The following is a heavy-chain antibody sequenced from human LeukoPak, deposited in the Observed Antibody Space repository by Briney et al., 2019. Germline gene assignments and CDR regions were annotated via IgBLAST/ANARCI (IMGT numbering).Heavy chain of an antibody. V-gene: IGHV3-23*01. Sequence: GGSLRLSCAASGFRFMNYAMTWVRQAPGKGLEWVSTIPASGGTTYYADSVKGRFTISRDNSKNTLYLQMNSLRADDTAVYYCAKIATGGYHFYSMDVWGKGTTVTVSS. CDR3: AKIATGGYHFYSMDV. CDR1: GFRFMNYA. CDR2: IPASGGTT. J-gene: IGHJ6*03. D-gene: IGHD2-15*01.